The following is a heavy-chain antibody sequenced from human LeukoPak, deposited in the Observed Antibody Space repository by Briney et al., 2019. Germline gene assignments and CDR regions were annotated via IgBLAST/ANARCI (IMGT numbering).Heavy chain of an antibody. CDR3: ARAPLVTLFNYYYYMDV. Sequence: ASVKVSCKASGYTFTSYDINWVRQATGQGLEWMGWMNPNSGNTGYAQKFQGRVTITRNTSISTAYMELSSLRPEDTAVYYCARAPLVTLFNYYYYMDVWGKGTTVTVSS. CDR1: GYTFTSYD. V-gene: IGHV1-8*03. J-gene: IGHJ6*03. CDR2: MNPNSGNT. D-gene: IGHD4-23*01.